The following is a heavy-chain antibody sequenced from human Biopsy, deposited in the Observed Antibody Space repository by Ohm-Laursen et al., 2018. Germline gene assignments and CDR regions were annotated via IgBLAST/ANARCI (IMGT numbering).Heavy chain of an antibody. Sequence: GSLRLSCAASGSTFSNYSMNWDCQAPGKGLEWVSYISRSSSTIRYTDSVKGRFTISRDNAKNSLYLQMNSLRAEDTAVYYCAGVREDYYFGMDVWGQGTTVTVSS. CDR3: AGVREDYYFGMDV. D-gene: IGHD1-26*01. CDR1: GSTFSNYS. J-gene: IGHJ6*02. CDR2: ISRSSSTI. V-gene: IGHV3-48*01.